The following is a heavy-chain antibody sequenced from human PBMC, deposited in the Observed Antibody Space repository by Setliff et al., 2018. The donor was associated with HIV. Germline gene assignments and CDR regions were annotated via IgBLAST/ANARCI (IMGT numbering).Heavy chain of an antibody. CDR2: INQSGST. V-gene: IGHV4-34*01. D-gene: IGHD4-17*01. CDR3: ARSKTTVSKYFQH. J-gene: IGHJ1*01. Sequence: SETLSLTCAVYGGSFSGYYWSWIRQPPGKGLEWIGEINQSGSTNYNPSLKSRVTISVDTSKKQFSLKLSSVTAADTAVYYCARSKTTVSKYFQHWGQGTLVTVPS. CDR1: GGSFSGYY.